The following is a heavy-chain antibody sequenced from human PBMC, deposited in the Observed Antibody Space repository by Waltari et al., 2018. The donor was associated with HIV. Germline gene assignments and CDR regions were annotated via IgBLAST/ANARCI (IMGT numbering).Heavy chain of an antibody. Sequence: QVPLLQSGAEVKKPGASVNVTCKASGYTFTAYYIHWVRQAPGQGLEWMGWVYPKTGDTNYAQKLQGRVTMARDASIRTVSMELSRLRADDTAVYDCVRQMTFYDAFDIWGQGTLVTVSA. J-gene: IGHJ3*02. CDR3: VRQMTFYDAFDI. CDR2: VYPKTGDT. V-gene: IGHV1-2*02. CDR1: GYTFTAYY.